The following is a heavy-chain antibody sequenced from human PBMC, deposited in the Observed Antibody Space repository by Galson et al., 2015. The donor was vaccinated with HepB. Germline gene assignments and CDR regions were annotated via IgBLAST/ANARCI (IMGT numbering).Heavy chain of an antibody. V-gene: IGHV1-69*13. J-gene: IGHJ6*03. Sequence: SVKVSCKASGGTFSSYAISWVRQAPGQGLEWMGGIIPIFGTANYAQKFQGRVTITADESTSTAYMELSSLRSEDTAVYYCARAQNEAMGGRLGSYYYYYMDVWGKGTTVTVSS. CDR3: ARAQNEAMGGRLGSYYYYYMDV. CDR1: GGTFSSYA. D-gene: IGHD5-18*01. CDR2: IIPIFGTA.